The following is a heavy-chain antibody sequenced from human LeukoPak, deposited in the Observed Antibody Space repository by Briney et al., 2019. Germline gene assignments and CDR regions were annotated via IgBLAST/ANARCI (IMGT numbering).Heavy chain of an antibody. D-gene: IGHD2-15*01. V-gene: IGHV3-48*03. CDR2: ISSSGSTI. CDR3: AMARVVVDAFDI. Sequence: GGSLRLPCAASGFTFSSYEMNWVRQAPGKGLEWVSYISSSGSTIYYADSVKGRFTISRDNAKNSLYLQMNSLRAEDTAVYYCAMARVVVDAFDIWGQGTMVTVSS. CDR1: GFTFSSYE. J-gene: IGHJ3*02.